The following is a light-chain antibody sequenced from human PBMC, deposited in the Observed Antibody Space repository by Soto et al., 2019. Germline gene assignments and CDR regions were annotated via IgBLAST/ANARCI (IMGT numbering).Light chain of an antibody. V-gene: IGKV3D-20*02. CDR3: QQRNNWPLT. J-gene: IGKJ4*01. Sequence: EIVLTQSPGTLSLSPVERATLSCRASQSVSNNYLAWYQQKPGQAPRLLIYDASSRATGIPGRFSGSGSGTDFTLTISSLEPEDFAFYYCQQRNNWPLTFGGGTKVDIK. CDR2: DAS. CDR1: QSVSNNY.